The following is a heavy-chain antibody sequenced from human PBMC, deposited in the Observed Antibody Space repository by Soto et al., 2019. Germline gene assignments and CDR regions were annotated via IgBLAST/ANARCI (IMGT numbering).Heavy chain of an antibody. CDR2: IIPIFGTA. J-gene: IGHJ4*02. CDR1: GGTFSSYA. D-gene: IGHD3-22*01. V-gene: IGHV1-69*06. CDR3: AREMDSSGYSWYYFDY. Sequence: GASVKVSCKASGGTFSSYAISWVRQAPGQGLEWMGGIIPIFGTANYAQKFQGRVTITADKSTSTAYMELSSLRSEDTAVYYCAREMDSSGYSWYYFDYWGQGTLVTVPQ.